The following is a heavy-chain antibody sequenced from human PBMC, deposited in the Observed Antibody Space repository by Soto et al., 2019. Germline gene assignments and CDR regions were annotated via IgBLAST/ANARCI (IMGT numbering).Heavy chain of an antibody. CDR3: ASPSSSSYYYYGMDV. J-gene: IGHJ6*02. V-gene: IGHV4-4*02. D-gene: IGHD6-6*01. CDR1: GGSTSSSNW. Sequence: SETLSLTCAVSGGSTSSSNWWSWVRQPPGKGLEWIGEIYHSGSTNYNPSLKSRVAISVDKSKNQFSLKLSSVTAADTAVYYCASPSSSSYYYYGMDVWGQGTTVTVYS. CDR2: IYHSGST.